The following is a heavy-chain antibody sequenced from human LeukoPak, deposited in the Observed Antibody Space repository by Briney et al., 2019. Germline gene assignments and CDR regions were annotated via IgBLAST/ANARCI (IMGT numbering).Heavy chain of an antibody. CDR3: ARAGSGSYYDAFDI. Sequence: GASVKVSCKASGYTFTGYYMHWVRQAPGQGLEWMGRINPNSGGTNYAQKFQGRVTMTRDTSISKAYMELSRLRSDDTAVYDCARAGSGSYYDAFDIWGQGTMVTVSS. D-gene: IGHD1-26*01. CDR2: INPNSGGT. J-gene: IGHJ3*02. CDR1: GYTFTGYY. V-gene: IGHV1-2*06.